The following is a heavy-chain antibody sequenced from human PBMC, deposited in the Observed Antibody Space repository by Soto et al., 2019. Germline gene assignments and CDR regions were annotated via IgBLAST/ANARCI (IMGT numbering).Heavy chain of an antibody. Sequence: GASVKVSFKASGYTFTSYGISWVRQAPGQGLEWMGWISAYNGNTNYAQKLQGRVTMTTDTSTSTAYMELRSLRSDDTAVYYCARSVRSSWYWYFDLWGRGTLVTVSS. CDR3: ARSVRSSWYWYFDL. CDR2: ISAYNGNT. CDR1: GYTFTSYG. V-gene: IGHV1-18*01. D-gene: IGHD6-13*01. J-gene: IGHJ2*01.